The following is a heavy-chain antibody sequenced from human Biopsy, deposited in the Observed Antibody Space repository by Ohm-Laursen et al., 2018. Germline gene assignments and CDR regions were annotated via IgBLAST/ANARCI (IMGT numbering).Heavy chain of an antibody. V-gene: IGHV1-24*01. CDR1: EYTLTELP. Sequence: ASVKVSCNVSEYTLTELPIHWVRQAPGKGLEWMGGFDPEHGETLYAQKFQGRVTMTEDTSTDTAYMELSSLRSEDTAVYYCCCRSTFGVVIRSNKYYYYGMDVWGQGTTVTVSS. CDR3: CCRSTFGVVIRSNKYYYYGMDV. J-gene: IGHJ6*02. CDR2: FDPEHGET. D-gene: IGHD3-3*01.